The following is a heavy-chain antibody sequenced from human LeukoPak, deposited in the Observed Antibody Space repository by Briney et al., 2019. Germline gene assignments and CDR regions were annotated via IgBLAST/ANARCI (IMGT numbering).Heavy chain of an antibody. D-gene: IGHD6-13*01. Sequence: PGGSLRLSCAAPGFTFSSYGMHWVRQAPGKGLEWVAVISYDASNKYYADSVKGRFTISRDNSKNTLYLQMNSLRAEDTAVYYCAKDRQTRWYSSSWVAFDYWGQGTLVTVSS. CDR3: AKDRQTRWYSSSWVAFDY. J-gene: IGHJ4*02. CDR2: ISYDASNK. CDR1: GFTFSSYG. V-gene: IGHV3-30*18.